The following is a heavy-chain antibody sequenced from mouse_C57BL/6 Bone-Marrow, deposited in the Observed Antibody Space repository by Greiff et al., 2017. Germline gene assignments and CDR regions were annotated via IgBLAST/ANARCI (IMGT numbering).Heavy chain of an antibody. J-gene: IGHJ2*01. CDR3: AREGNYGSSS. V-gene: IGHV1-50*01. CDR1: GYTFTSYW. Sequence: QVQLQQPGAELVKPGASVKLSCKASGYTFTSYWMQWVKQRPGQGLEWIGEIDPSDSYTNYNQKFKGKATLTVDTFSSTAYMQLSSLTSEDSAVYYCAREGNYGSSSWGQGTTLTVSS. CDR2: IDPSDSYT. D-gene: IGHD1-1*01.